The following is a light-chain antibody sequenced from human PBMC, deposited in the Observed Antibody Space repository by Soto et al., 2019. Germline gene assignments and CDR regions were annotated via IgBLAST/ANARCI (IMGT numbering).Light chain of an antibody. CDR1: QSLLHSNGYNY. Sequence: IVMPQSPLSLPVTPGETASSSCRSSQSLLHSNGYNYLDWYLQKPGQSPQLLIYLGSNRASGVPDRFSGSASGTAFTLNISSVEAEDVGVYYCMQALQTPWTFGQGTKVDIK. CDR2: LGS. CDR3: MQALQTPWT. J-gene: IGKJ1*01. V-gene: IGKV2-28*01.